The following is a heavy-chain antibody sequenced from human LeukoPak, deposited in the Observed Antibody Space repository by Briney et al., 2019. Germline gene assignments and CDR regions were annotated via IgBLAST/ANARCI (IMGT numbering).Heavy chain of an antibody. J-gene: IGHJ3*02. V-gene: IGHV4-59*08. CDR2: IYYTGGET. CDR1: GGSINNYY. CDR3: ARQPGGTAAFDI. D-gene: IGHD1-14*01. Sequence: SETLSLTCTVSGGSINNYYWSWIRQPPGKGLEWIGYIYYTGGETNYNPSLKSRLTMSVDTSKNQFSLMLTSVTAADTAVYYCARQPGGTAAFDIWAQGTMVTVSS.